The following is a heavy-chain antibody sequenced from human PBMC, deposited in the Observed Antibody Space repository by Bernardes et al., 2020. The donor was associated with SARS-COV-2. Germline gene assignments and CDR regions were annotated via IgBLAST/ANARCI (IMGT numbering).Heavy chain of an antibody. J-gene: IGHJ6*02. CDR2: RYRDGST. CDR1: GDSIRTSDYY. V-gene: IGHV4-39*01. D-gene: IGHD3-9*01. CDR3: ARHVYSYDITGGMDV. Sequence: SEPLSLTCSVSGDSIRTSDYYWGWIRRPPGKGLEWIGSRYRDGSTYYDPSLKSRVTISADTSKNQFSLKLTSVTSTDTAVYFCARHVYSYDITGGMDVWGQGTTVTVSS.